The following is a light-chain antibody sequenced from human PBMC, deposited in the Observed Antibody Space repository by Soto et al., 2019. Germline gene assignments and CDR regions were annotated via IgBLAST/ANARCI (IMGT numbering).Light chain of an antibody. Sequence: QSALTQPRSVSGSPGQSVTISCIGTSSDIGDYNFVSWYQEHPGKAPKLMTYDVSKRPSGVPDRFSGSKSGNTASLTISGLQAEDEADYFCCSYAGSYTLLVFGGGTKLTVL. CDR2: DVS. V-gene: IGLV2-11*01. CDR1: SSDIGDYNF. J-gene: IGLJ2*01. CDR3: CSYAGSYTLLV.